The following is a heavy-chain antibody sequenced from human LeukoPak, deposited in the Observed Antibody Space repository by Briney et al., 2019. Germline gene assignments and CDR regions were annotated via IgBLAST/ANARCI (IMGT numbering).Heavy chain of an antibody. V-gene: IGHV5-51*01. J-gene: IGHJ5*02. CDR1: GYSFTSYW. CDR3: ATRVSIAAAGNWFDP. D-gene: IGHD6-13*01. Sequence: GESLKISCKGSGYSFTSYWIGWVRQMPGKSLEWMGIIYPGDSDTRYSPSFQGQVTISADKSISTAYLQWSSLKASDAAMYYCATRVSIAAAGNWFDPWGQGTLVTVSS. CDR2: IYPGDSDT.